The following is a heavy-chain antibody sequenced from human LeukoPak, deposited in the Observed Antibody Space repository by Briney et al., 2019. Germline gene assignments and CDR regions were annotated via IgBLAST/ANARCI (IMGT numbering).Heavy chain of an antibody. Sequence: GGSLRLSCAASGFTFSNAWMGWVRQAPGKGLEWVGRIKSKTDGGTTDYAAPVKGRFTISRDDSKNTLYLQMNSLKTEDTAVYYCTTGGYYLVYYYYYMDVWGKGTTVTVSS. D-gene: IGHD3-22*01. CDR1: GFTFSNAW. CDR3: TTGGYYLVYYYYYMDV. CDR2: IKSKTDGGTT. J-gene: IGHJ6*03. V-gene: IGHV3-15*01.